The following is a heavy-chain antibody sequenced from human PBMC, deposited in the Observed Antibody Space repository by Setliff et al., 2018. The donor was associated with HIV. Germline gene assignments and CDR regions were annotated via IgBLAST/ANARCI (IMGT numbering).Heavy chain of an antibody. CDR3: ARRWGIRGYSS. V-gene: IGHV4-59*05. D-gene: IGHD5-18*01. CDR1: GGSISSYY. CDR2: ISSSGNT. J-gene: IGHJ5*02. Sequence: SETLSLTCTVSGGSISSYYWSWIRQPPGTGLEWIGSISSSGNTYYNPSLKSRVTTSVDTPKNQFSLKLYSVTAADTSVYYCARRWGIRGYSSWGQGTLVTVSS.